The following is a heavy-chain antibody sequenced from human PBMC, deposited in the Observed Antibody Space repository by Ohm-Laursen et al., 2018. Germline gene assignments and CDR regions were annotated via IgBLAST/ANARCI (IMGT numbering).Heavy chain of an antibody. D-gene: IGHD3-3*01. J-gene: IGHJ6*02. Sequence: SVKVSCKASGYTFTGYYMQWVRQAPGQGLEWMGWINPNSGGIDYAPKFQGRVTMTKDRSTSTVYMELSSLRSDDTAVYYCARDFEWATDVWGQGTLVTVSS. CDR1: GYTFTGYY. V-gene: IGHV1-2*02. CDR2: INPNSGGI. CDR3: ARDFEWATDV.